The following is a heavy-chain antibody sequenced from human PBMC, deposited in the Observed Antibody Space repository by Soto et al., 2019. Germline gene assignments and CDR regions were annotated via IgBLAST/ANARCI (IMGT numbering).Heavy chain of an antibody. D-gene: IGHD6-13*01. CDR3: ARSSSSWYMAY. CDR2: IYYSGST. J-gene: IGHJ4*02. Sequence: SETLSLTCTVSGGSISSSSYYWGWIRQPPGKGLEWIGSIYYSGSTYYNPSLKSRVTISVDTSKNQFSLKLSSVTAADTAVYYCARSSSSWYMAYWGQGTLVTVSS. CDR1: GGSISSSSYY. V-gene: IGHV4-39*01.